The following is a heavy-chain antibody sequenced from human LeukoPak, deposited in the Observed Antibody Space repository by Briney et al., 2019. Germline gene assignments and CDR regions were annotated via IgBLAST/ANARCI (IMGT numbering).Heavy chain of an antibody. CDR2: ITTDGSGT. Sequence: GGSLRLSCAASGFTFSSYWMHWVRQAPGKGLVWVSRITTDGSGTNYADSVKGRFTISRDNAKNTLYLQMNSLRAEDTAVYFCARGGGLDVWGQGATVTVSS. J-gene: IGHJ6*02. CDR1: GFTFSSYW. V-gene: IGHV3-74*01. CDR3: ARGGGLDV. D-gene: IGHD3-16*01.